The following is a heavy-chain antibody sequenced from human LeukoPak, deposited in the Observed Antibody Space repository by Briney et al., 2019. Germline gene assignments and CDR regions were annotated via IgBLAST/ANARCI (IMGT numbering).Heavy chain of an antibody. D-gene: IGHD2-15*01. CDR2: MSYSGST. CDR3: ARVAQYCSGGSCYYYYYMDV. V-gene: IGHV4-59*01. J-gene: IGHJ6*03. Sequence: PSETLSLTCTVSGDSISGYYWSWIRQPPGKGLEWIAHMSYSGSTNYNPYLQSRVTISLDTSKNQFSVKLRSVTAADTAVYYCARVAQYCSGGSCYYYYYMDVWGKGTTVTVSS. CDR1: GDSISGYY.